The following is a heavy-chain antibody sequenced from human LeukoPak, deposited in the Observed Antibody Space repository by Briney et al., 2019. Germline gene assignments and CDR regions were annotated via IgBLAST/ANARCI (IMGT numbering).Heavy chain of an antibody. J-gene: IGHJ4*02. CDR2: ISYDGSNK. Sequence: PGGSLRLSCAASGFTFSSYAMHWVRQAPGKGLEWVAVISYDGSNKYYADSVKGRFTISRDNSKNTLYLQMNSLRAEDTAVYYCARDRSAAGGFDYWGQGTLVTVSS. V-gene: IGHV3-30-3*01. D-gene: IGHD6-13*01. CDR1: GFTFSSYA. CDR3: ARDRSAAGGFDY.